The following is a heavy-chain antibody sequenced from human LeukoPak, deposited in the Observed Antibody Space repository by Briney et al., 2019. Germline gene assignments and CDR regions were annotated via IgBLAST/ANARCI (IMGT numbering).Heavy chain of an antibody. CDR2: IYYSGST. CDR1: GGSISSYY. D-gene: IGHD6-19*01. J-gene: IGHJ4*02. CDR3: ARADTGYSSGPALFDY. Sequence: PSETLSLTCTVSGGSISSYYWSWIRQPPGKGLERIGYIYYSGSTNYNPSLKSRVTISVDTSKNQFSLKLSSVTAADTAVYYCARADTGYSSGPALFDYWGQGTLVTVSS. V-gene: IGHV4-59*01.